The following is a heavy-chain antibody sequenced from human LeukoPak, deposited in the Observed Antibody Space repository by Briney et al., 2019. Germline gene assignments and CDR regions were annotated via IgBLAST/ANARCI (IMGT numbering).Heavy chain of an antibody. CDR1: GFTFGDYA. J-gene: IGHJ6*02. CDR2: ISWNSGSI. V-gene: IGHV3-9*01. Sequence: PGGSLRLSCAASGFTFGDYAMHWVRQAPGKGLEWVSGISWNSGSIGYADSVKGRFTISRDDAKNSLYLQMNSLRAEDTALYYCAKDRGGYTVTTRPYYYYYGMDVWGQGTTVTVSS. D-gene: IGHD4-17*01. CDR3: AKDRGGYTVTTRPYYYYYGMDV.